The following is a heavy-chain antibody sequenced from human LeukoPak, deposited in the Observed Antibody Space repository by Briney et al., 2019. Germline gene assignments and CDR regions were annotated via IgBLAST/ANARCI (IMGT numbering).Heavy chain of an antibody. CDR3: AGRGSSSGTFDI. CDR1: GGSITNLNYY. CDR2: IYTSGGT. D-gene: IGHD2-2*01. V-gene: IGHV4-61*02. Sequence: SQTLSLTCTVSGGSITNLNYYWTWIRQPAGKRMEWIGRIYTSGGTNYNPSLKSRVTLSVDKSKNQISLNLASLTAADTALYYCAGRGSSSGTFDIWGPGTFVTVSS. J-gene: IGHJ3*02.